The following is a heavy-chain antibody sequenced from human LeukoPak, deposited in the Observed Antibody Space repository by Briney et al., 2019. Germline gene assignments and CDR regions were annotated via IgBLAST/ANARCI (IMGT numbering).Heavy chain of an antibody. J-gene: IGHJ3*02. CDR2: IRSKAYGGTT. V-gene: IGHV3-49*04. CDR3: TAYCGGDCYLRAFDI. CDR1: GFTFGDYA. D-gene: IGHD2-21*02. Sequence: GGSLRLSCTASGFTFGDYAMSWVRQAPGKGLEWVGFIRSKAYGGTTEYAASVKGRFTISRDDSKSIAYLQMNSLKTEDTAVYYCTAYCGGDCYLRAFDIWGQGTMVTVSS.